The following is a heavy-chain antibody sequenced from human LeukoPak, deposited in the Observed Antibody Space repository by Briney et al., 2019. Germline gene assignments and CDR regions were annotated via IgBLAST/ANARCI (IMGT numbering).Heavy chain of an antibody. J-gene: IGHJ3*02. Sequence: ASVNVSCKASVYTFTGYYMHWVRQAPGQGLEWMGWINPNSGGTNYAQKFQGRVTMTRDPSISPAYMELSRLRSDDTAVYYCARVGPGDAFDIWGQGTMVTVSS. V-gene: IGHV1-2*02. CDR1: VYTFTGYY. CDR2: INPNSGGT. CDR3: ARVGPGDAFDI. D-gene: IGHD3-16*01.